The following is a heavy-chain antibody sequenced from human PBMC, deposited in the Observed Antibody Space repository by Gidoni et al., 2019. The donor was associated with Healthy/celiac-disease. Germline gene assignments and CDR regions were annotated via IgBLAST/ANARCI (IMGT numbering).Heavy chain of an antibody. J-gene: IGHJ4*02. V-gene: IGHV4-39*07. CDR3: AREPGGGYRQFDY. Sequence: QLQLQESGPGLVKPSETLSLTCTVHVVSLSSSSYSGGWIRHHPWTGLEWIGSIYYSGSTYYNPSLKSRVTISVDTSKNQFSMKLVSVTAAETAVYYCAREPGGGYRQFDYWGQGTLVTVSS. D-gene: IGHD3-22*01. CDR1: VVSLSSSSYS. CDR2: IYYSGST.